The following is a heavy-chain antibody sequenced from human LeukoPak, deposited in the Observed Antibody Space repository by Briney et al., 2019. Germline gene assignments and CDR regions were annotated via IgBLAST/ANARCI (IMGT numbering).Heavy chain of an antibody. CDR1: GGSFSGYY. Sequence: SETLSLTCAVYGGSFSGYYWSWIRQPPGKGLEWIGEINHSGSTNYNPSLKSRVTISVDTSKNQFSLKLSSVTAADTAVYYCATLRYDFWSDPQDYWGQGTLVTVSS. D-gene: IGHD3-3*01. CDR2: INHSGST. J-gene: IGHJ4*02. V-gene: IGHV4-34*01. CDR3: ATLRYDFWSDPQDY.